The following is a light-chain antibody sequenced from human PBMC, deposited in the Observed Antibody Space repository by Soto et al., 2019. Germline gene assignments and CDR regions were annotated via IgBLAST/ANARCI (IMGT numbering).Light chain of an antibody. V-gene: IGKV3-15*01. CDR2: FAS. Sequence: EIVMTQSPATLSVSPGERATLSCRASQSVSNNLAWYQQKPGQAPRLLIYFASTRATGIPARFSGSGSETEFTLTTSRLQSEDFAVYYCQHYNKWPLTFGGGTKAETK. J-gene: IGKJ4*01. CDR3: QHYNKWPLT. CDR1: QSVSNN.